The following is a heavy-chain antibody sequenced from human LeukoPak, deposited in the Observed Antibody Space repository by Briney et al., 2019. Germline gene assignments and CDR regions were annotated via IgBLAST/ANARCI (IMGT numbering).Heavy chain of an antibody. J-gene: IGHJ5*02. D-gene: IGHD3-22*01. CDR2: IWYDGSNK. Sequence: LSGGSLRLSCAASGFTFSSYGMHWVRQAPGKGLEWVAVIWYDGSNKYYADSVKGRFTISRDNSKNTLYLQMNSLRAEDTAVYYCARYYDSSGYMWFDPWGQGTLVTVSS. CDR3: ARYYDSSGYMWFDP. V-gene: IGHV3-33*01. CDR1: GFTFSSYG.